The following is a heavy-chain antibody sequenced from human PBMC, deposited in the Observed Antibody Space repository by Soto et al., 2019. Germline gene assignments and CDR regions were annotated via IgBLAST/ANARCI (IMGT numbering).Heavy chain of an antibody. J-gene: IGHJ3*02. CDR1: GYSFTSYW. CDR3: ARANCSGGSCYSPHAFDI. Sequence: PGESLKISCKGSGYSFTSYWIGWVRQMPGKGLEWMGIIYPGDSDTRYSPSFQGQVTISADKSISTAYLQWSSLKASDTAMYYCARANCSGGSCYSPHAFDIWGQGTMVTVSS. D-gene: IGHD2-15*01. CDR2: IYPGDSDT. V-gene: IGHV5-51*01.